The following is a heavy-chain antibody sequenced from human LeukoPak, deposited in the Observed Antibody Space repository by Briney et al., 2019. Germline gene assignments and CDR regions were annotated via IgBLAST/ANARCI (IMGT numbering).Heavy chain of an antibody. CDR2: ISGSGGST. CDR3: AKIRWELLQGHFDY. D-gene: IGHD1-26*01. Sequence: PGGSLRLSCVVSGFTFSSYAMSWVRQAPGKGLEWVSAISGSGGSTYYADSVKGRFTISRDNSKNTLYLQMNSLRAEDTAVYYCAKIRWELLQGHFDYWGQGTLVTVSS. V-gene: IGHV3-23*01. J-gene: IGHJ4*02. CDR1: GFTFSSYA.